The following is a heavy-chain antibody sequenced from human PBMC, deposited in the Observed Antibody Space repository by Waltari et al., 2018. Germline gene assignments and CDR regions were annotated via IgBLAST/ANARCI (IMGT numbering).Heavy chain of an antibody. D-gene: IGHD6-25*01. CDR3: ATSGPNYYYYMDV. J-gene: IGHJ6*03. CDR1: GFTFSNYE. Sequence: EVQLVESGGTLVRPGGSLRLSCEASGFTFSNYEMIWVRQTPGRGLEWVSAIGSGGEPSYYADSVKGRFTISRENAKNSLYLQMDRLRAEDTATYYCATSGPNYYYYMDVWGSGTTVTVSS. V-gene: IGHV3-48*03. CDR2: IGSGGEPS.